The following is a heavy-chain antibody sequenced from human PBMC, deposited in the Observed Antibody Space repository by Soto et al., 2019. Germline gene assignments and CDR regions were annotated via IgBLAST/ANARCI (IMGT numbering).Heavy chain of an antibody. CDR1: GFTFSNAW. D-gene: IGHD3-22*01. J-gene: IGHJ4*02. CDR3: TTDPHRYYYDSSGYYLDY. V-gene: IGHV3-15*01. Sequence: GGSLRLSCAASGFTFSNAWMSWVRQAPGKGLEWVGRIKSKTDGGTTDYAAPVKGRFTISRDDSKNTLYLQMNSLKTEDTAVYYCTTDPHRYYYDSSGYYLDYWGQGTLVTVSS. CDR2: IKSKTDGGTT.